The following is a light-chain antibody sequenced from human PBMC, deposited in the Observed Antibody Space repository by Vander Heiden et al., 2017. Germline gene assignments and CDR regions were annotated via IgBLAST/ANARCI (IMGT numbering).Light chain of an antibody. CDR2: LGS. CDR1: QSLLHSHRYNY. CDR3: MQALQIPQT. V-gene: IGKV2-28*01. J-gene: IGKJ2*01. Sequence: DIVMTQSPLSLLVTPGEPASIYCRSSQSLLHSHRYNYLDWYLQKPGQSPQLLIYLGSNRASGVPDRFSGSGSGTDFTLKISRVEAEDVGVYYCMQALQIPQTFGQGTKLEIK.